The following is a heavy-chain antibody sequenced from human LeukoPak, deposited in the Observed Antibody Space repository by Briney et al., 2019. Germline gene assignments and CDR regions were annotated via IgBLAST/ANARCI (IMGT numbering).Heavy chain of an antibody. Sequence: PGGSLRLSCAASGFTFSSYWMHWVRQAPGKGLVWVSRINSDGSSTSYADSVKGRFTISRGNSKNTLYLQMNSLRAEDTAVYYCAKDSLYCSSTSCPFDYWGQGTLVTVSS. J-gene: IGHJ4*02. D-gene: IGHD2-2*01. CDR3: AKDSLYCSSTSCPFDY. CDR2: INSDGSST. V-gene: IGHV3-74*01. CDR1: GFTFSSYW.